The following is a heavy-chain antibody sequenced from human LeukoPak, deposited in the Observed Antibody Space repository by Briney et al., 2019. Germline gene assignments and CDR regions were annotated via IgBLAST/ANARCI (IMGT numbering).Heavy chain of an antibody. Sequence: GGSLRLSCAASGFTFSSYGMSWVRQAPGKGLEWVSAISGSGGSTYYADSVKGRFTISRDNSKNTLYLQMNSLRAEDTAVYYCAKDGFITMVRGLTKPALGFDYWGQGTLVTVSS. CDR2: ISGSGGST. CDR1: GFTFSSYG. CDR3: AKDGFITMVRGLTKPALGFDY. J-gene: IGHJ4*02. D-gene: IGHD3-10*01. V-gene: IGHV3-23*01.